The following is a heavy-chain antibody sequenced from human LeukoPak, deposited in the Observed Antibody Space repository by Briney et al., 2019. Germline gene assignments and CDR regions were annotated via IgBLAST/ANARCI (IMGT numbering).Heavy chain of an antibody. CDR2: IIPILGIA. CDR1: GGTFSSYA. D-gene: IGHD3-22*01. J-gene: IGHJ5*02. V-gene: IGHV1-69*04. CDR3: ARDPQGYYDSSGYYYWFDP. Sequence: SVKVSCKASGGTFSSYAISWVQQAPGQGLEWMGRIIPILGIANYAQKFQGRVTITADKSTSTAYMELSSLRSEDTAVYYCARDPQGYYDSSGYYYWFDPWGQGTLVTVSS.